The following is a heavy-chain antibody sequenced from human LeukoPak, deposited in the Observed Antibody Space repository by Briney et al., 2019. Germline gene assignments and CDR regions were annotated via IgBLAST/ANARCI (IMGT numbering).Heavy chain of an antibody. J-gene: IGHJ4*02. CDR1: GFTFDDYA. D-gene: IGHD6-13*01. CDR3: AKEPHSSWHYFDY. V-gene: IGHV3-9*01. Sequence: GGSLRLSCAASGFTFDDYAMHWVRRAPGKGLEWVSGISWNSGSIGYADSVKGRFTISRDNAKNSLYLQMNSLRAEDTALYYCAKEPHSSWHYFDYWGQGTLVTVSS. CDR2: ISWNSGSI.